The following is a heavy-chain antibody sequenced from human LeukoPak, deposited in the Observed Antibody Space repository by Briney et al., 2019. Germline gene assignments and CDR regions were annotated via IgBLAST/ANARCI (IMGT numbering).Heavy chain of an antibody. CDR3: ARGHDYGDS. Sequence: PSETLSLTCAVYGGSFSGYYWSWIRQPPGKGLVWIGEINHSGSTNYNPSLKSRVTISVDTSKIQFSLKLSSVTAADTAVYYCARGHDYGDSWGQGSLVTVSS. CDR2: INHSGST. J-gene: IGHJ4*02. V-gene: IGHV4-34*01. CDR1: GGSFSGYY.